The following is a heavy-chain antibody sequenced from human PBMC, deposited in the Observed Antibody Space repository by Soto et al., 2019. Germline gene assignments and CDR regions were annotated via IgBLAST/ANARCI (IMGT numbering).Heavy chain of an antibody. CDR1: GGSFSGYY. D-gene: IGHD3-16*02. V-gene: IGHV4-34*01. Sequence: QVQLQQWGAGLLKPSETLSLTCAVYGGSFSGYYWSWIRQPPGKGLEWIGEINHSGSTNYNPSLKSRVTISVDPSKNQFSLKLSSVTAADTAVYYCARGPPPPPYYDYIWGSYQNYWGQGTLVTVSS. J-gene: IGHJ4*02. CDR3: ARGPPPPPYYDYIWGSYQNY. CDR2: INHSGST.